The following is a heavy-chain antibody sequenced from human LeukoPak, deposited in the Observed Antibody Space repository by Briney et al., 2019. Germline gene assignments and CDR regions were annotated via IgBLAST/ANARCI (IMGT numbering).Heavy chain of an antibody. CDR3: ARDYYFDY. Sequence: GASVKVSCTASGYTFTSYYIHWVRQAPGQGLEWMGVINPSGGSTSYAQKFQGRVTMTRDMSTSTVYMELSSLRSEDTAVYYCARDYYFDYWGQGTLVTVSS. CDR2: INPSGGST. CDR1: GYTFTSYY. J-gene: IGHJ4*02. V-gene: IGHV1-46*01.